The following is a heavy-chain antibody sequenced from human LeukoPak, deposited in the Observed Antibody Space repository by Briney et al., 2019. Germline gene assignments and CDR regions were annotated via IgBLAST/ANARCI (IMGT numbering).Heavy chain of an antibody. D-gene: IGHD2-2*02. J-gene: IGHJ4*02. CDR3: AGYNCSSTSCYTGGFDY. CDR1: GLIFSSYA. CDR2: ISGSGGST. Sequence: PGGSLRLSCAGSGLIFSSYAMSWVRQAPGKGLEWVSAISGSGGSTYYADSVKGRFTISRDNSKNTLYLQMNSLRAEDTAVYYCAGYNCSSTSCYTGGFDYWGQGTLVTVSS. V-gene: IGHV3-23*01.